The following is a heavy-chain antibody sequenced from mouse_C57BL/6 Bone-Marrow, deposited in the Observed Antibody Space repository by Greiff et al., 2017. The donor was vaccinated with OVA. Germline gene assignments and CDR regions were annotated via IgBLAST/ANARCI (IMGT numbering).Heavy chain of an antibody. CDR3: TRGRVLWYIDV. V-gene: IGHV5-9-1*02. CDR2: ISRGGDYT. J-gene: IGHJ1*03. D-gene: IGHD2-14*01. Sequence: EVKVMESGEGLVKPGGSLKLSCAASGFTFSSYAMSWVRQTPEQRLEWVAYISRGGDYTYYADTVKGQITISRDNARNTLYLQMSSLKSEDTAMDDCTRGRVLWYIDVWGTGTTVTVSS. CDR1: GFTFSSYA.